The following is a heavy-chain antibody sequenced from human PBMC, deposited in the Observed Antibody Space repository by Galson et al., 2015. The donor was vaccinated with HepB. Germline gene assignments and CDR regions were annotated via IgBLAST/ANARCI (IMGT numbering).Heavy chain of an antibody. CDR1: GFTFSSYA. CDR3: ARSPDTAMVPEYYFDY. Sequence: SLRLSCAASGFTFSSYAMHLVRQAPGKGLEWVAVISYDGSNKYNADSVKGPFTISRDNSKNTLYLQMNSLRAEDTAVYYCARSPDTAMVPEYYFDYWGQGTLVTVSS. CDR2: ISYDGSNK. V-gene: IGHV3-30-3*01. D-gene: IGHD5-18*01. J-gene: IGHJ4*02.